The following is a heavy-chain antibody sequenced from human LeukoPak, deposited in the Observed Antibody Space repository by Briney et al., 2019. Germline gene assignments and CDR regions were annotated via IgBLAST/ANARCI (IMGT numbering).Heavy chain of an antibody. CDR3: AKSYRQESDWSSSFDY. CDR1: GFTFDTYA. CDR2: ISGRGTST. Sequence: YPGGSLRLSCAASGFTFDTYAMTWVRQVPGKGLEWVSNISGRGTSTNYADSVKGRFTISRDNSKNTLHLQMNSLRAEDTAIDYCAKSYRQESDWSSSFDYWGQGTLVTVSS. D-gene: IGHD3-9*01. V-gene: IGHV3-23*01. J-gene: IGHJ4*02.